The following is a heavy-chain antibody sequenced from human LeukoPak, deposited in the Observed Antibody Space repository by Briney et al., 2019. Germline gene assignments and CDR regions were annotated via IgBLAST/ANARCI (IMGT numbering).Heavy chain of an antibody. V-gene: IGHV3-20*04. CDR2: IDWNGAST. J-gene: IGHJ4*02. CDR3: ARLDTNGYNSMTAY. D-gene: IGHD5-24*01. Sequence: PGGSLRLSCAASGFTFDDYGMSWVRQVAGQGLEWVSGIDWNGASTGYADSVKGRFTISRDNAKKSLYLQMNSLRAEDTAVFYCARLDTNGYNSMTAYWGQGTLVTVSS. CDR1: GFTFDDYG.